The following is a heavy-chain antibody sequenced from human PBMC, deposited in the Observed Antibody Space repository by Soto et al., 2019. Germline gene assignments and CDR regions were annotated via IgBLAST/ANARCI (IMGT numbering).Heavy chain of an antibody. Sequence: PSETLSLTCAVSSGSITSGGYSWSWLRQPPGKGLECIGYIYHSGSTYYNPSLKSRVTISVDRSKNQFSLKLSSVTAADTAVYYFLRVTFMAMVFDFWGEGTLATDSS. CDR3: LRVTFMAMVFDF. CDR1: SGSITSGGYS. CDR2: IYHSGST. J-gene: IGHJ4*02. V-gene: IGHV4-30-2*01. D-gene: IGHD3-3*02.